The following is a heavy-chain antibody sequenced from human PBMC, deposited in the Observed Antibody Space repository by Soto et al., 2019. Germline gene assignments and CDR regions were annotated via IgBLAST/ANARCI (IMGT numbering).Heavy chain of an antibody. CDR2: ISSSSSYI. J-gene: IGHJ3*02. CDR3: ARARYCSSTSCIDAFDI. CDR1: GFTFSSYS. Sequence: EVQLVESGGGLVQPGGSLRLSCAASGFTFSSYSMNWVRQAPGKGLEWVSSISSSSSYIYYADSVKGRFTISRDNAKNSLYLQMNSLRAEDTAVYYCARARYCSSTSCIDAFDIWGQGTMVTVSS. V-gene: IGHV3-21*01. D-gene: IGHD2-2*01.